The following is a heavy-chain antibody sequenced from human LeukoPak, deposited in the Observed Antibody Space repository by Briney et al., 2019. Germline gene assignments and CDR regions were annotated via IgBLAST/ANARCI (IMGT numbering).Heavy chain of an antibody. CDR1: GFTFSSYS. CDR2: ISSSSSYI. CDR3: ARETPYSSSWRFDY. D-gene: IGHD6-13*01. Sequence: PGGSLRLSCAASGFTFSSYSMNWVRQAPGKGLEWVSSISSSSSYIYYADSVKGRFAISRDNAKNSLYLRMNSLRAEDTAVYYCARETPYSSSWRFDYWGQGTLVTVSS. J-gene: IGHJ4*02. V-gene: IGHV3-21*01.